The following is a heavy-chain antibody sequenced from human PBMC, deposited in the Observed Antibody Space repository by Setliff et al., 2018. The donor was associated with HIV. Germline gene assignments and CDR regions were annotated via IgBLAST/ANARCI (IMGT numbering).Heavy chain of an antibody. CDR1: GYTFTHYA. Sequence: GASVKVSCKASGYTFTHYAISWVRQAPGQGLEYLGWISAYNGNTNYAQKLQGRVTMTTDTSTSTAYMELSSLRSEDTAVYYCARARGNYYGSGKVYYYYYYMDVWGKGTTVTVSS. D-gene: IGHD3-10*01. V-gene: IGHV1-18*01. CDR3: ARARGNYYGSGKVYYYYYYMDV. CDR2: ISAYNGNT. J-gene: IGHJ6*03.